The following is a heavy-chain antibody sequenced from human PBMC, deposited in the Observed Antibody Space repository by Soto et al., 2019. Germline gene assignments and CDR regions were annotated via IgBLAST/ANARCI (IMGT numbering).Heavy chain of an antibody. D-gene: IGHD2-15*01. J-gene: IGHJ3*01. CDR2: ISDCNGNT. CDR3: GRDGSGGIIDS. Sequence: QVQLVQSGAEVKKPGASVKVSCKTSGYTFTGYGINWVRQAPGHGLEWMGWISDCNGNTKYGQNIQDRVIMTTDTSTSTAYMELRSLRSDDTAVYFCGRDGSGGIIDSWGQGTMLIVSS. V-gene: IGHV1-18*01. CDR1: GYTFTGYG.